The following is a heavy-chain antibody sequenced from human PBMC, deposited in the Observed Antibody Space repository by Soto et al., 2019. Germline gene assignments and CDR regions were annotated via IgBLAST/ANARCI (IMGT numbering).Heavy chain of an antibody. CDR1: GYTFTSYA. CDR2: INAGDDNT. Sequence: ASVKVSCKASGYTFTSYAMHWVRQAPGQRLEWMGWINAGDDNTKYSEKFQGRVTITRDTSASTAYMELSSLRSEDTAVYYCVRDIGGSHYNWFDPWGQGTLVTVSS. D-gene: IGHD1-26*01. CDR3: VRDIGGSHYNWFDP. V-gene: IGHV1-3*01. J-gene: IGHJ5*02.